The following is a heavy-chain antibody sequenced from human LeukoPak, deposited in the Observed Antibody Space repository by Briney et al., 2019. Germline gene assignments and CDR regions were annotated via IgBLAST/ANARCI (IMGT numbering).Heavy chain of an antibody. CDR2: ISGSGGST. D-gene: IGHD2-2*01. CDR1: GFTFSSYA. J-gene: IGHJ4*02. V-gene: IGHV3-23*01. Sequence: GGSLRLSCAASGFTFSSYAMSWVRQAPGKRLEWVSAISGSGGSTYYAASLKGRFTISRDNSKNTLYLQMNSLRAEDTAVHYCAKALWGTSCCYCVDYWGQGTLVTVSS. CDR3: AKALWGTSCCYCVDY.